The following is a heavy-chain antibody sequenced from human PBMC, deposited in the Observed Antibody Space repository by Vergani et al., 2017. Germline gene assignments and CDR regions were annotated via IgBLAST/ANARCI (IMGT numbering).Heavy chain of an antibody. J-gene: IGHJ4*02. V-gene: IGHV3-23*01. CDR3: AKEVADIVVVPAATFDY. CDR2: ISGSGGST. D-gene: IGHD2-2*01. Sequence: EVQLLESGGGLVQPGGSLRLSCAASGFTFSSYAMSWVRQAPGKGLEWVSAISGSGGSTYYADSVKGRFTISRDNSKNTLYLQMNSLRAEDTAVYYCAKEVADIVVVPAATFDYWGQGTLVTVSS. CDR1: GFTFSSYA.